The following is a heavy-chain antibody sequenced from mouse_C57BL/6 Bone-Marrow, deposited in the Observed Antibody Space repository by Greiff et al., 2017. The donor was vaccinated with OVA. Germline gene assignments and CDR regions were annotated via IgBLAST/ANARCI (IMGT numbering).Heavy chain of an antibody. Sequence: VMLVESGPGLVAPSQSLSITCTVSGFSLTSYGVDWVRQSPGKGLEWLGVIWGVGSTNYNSALKSRLSISKDNTKSQVFLKMNSLQTDDTAMYYCGSDLDWDGGGFAYWGQGTLVTVSA. CDR1: GFSLTSYG. J-gene: IGHJ3*01. CDR2: IWGVGST. D-gene: IGHD4-1*01. CDR3: GSDLDWDGGGFAY. V-gene: IGHV2-6*01.